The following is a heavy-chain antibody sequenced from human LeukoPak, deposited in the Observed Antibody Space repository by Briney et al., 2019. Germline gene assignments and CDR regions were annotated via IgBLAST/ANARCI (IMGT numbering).Heavy chain of an antibody. V-gene: IGHV1-18*01. CDR3: ARDNWAPTRAYYYDSSGYQGSDWYFDL. D-gene: IGHD3-22*01. CDR1: GYTFTSYG. CDR2: ISAYNGNT. J-gene: IGHJ2*01. Sequence: ASVRVSCKASGYTFTSYGISWVRQAPGQGLEWMGWISAYNGNTNYAQKLQGRVTMTTDTSTSTAYMELRSLRSDDTAVYCCARDNWAPTRAYYYDSSGYQGSDWYFDLWGRGTLVTVSS.